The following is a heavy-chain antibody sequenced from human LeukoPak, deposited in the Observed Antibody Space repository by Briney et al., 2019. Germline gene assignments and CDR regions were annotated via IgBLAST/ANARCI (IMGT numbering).Heavy chain of an antibody. J-gene: IGHJ6*02. CDR2: ISYDGSNK. CDR3: ARDGDFDYYYYYGMDV. CDR1: GFTFSSYA. D-gene: IGHD7-27*01. Sequence: GRPLRFSCAASGFTFSSYAMHWVRQAPGKGLEWVAVISYDGSNKYYADSVKGRFTISRDNSKNTLYLQMNSLRAEDTAVYYCARDGDFDYYYYYGMDVWGQGTTVTVSS. V-gene: IGHV3-30-3*01.